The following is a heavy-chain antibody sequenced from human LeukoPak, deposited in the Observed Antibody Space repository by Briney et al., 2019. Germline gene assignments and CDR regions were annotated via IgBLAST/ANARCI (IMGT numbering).Heavy chain of an antibody. Sequence: PSETLSLTCAVYGGSFSGYYWSWIRQPPGKGLEWIGEINHSGSTNYNPSLKSRVTISVDTSKNQFSLKLSSVTAADTAVYYCARGPNYYDSRGFDPWGQGTLVTVSS. J-gene: IGHJ5*02. D-gene: IGHD3-22*01. V-gene: IGHV4-34*01. CDR2: INHSGST. CDR1: GGSFSGYY. CDR3: ARGPNYYDSRGFDP.